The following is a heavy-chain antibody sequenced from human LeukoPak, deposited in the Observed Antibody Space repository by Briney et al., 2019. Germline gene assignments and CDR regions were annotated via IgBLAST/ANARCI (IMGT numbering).Heavy chain of an antibody. Sequence: GGSLRLSCAASGFTFDDYAMHWVRQAPGKGLEWVSCISWNSGSIGYADSVKGRFTISRDNAKNSLYLQMNSLRAEDTALYYCAKSSGTMIVVVALFDYWGQGTLVTVSS. CDR1: GFTFDDYA. J-gene: IGHJ4*02. V-gene: IGHV3-9*01. D-gene: IGHD3-22*01. CDR2: ISWNSGSI. CDR3: AKSSGTMIVVVALFDY.